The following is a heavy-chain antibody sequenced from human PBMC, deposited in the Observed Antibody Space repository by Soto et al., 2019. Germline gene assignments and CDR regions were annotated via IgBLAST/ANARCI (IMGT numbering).Heavy chain of an antibody. D-gene: IGHD3-3*01. J-gene: IGHJ4*02. V-gene: IGHV3-23*01. CDR3: AKGRKPDHDDGLCAFDS. CDR1: GRTFRSYA. CDR2: ISGGGAGT. Sequence: SGGSLRLSCVVSGRTFRSYAMSWVRQAPGKGLEWVSGISGGGAGTYYADSVKGRFTISRDPSTTTLFLDMYSLGAEDTAIYYCAKGRKPDHDDGLCAFDSWGQGVLVTVS.